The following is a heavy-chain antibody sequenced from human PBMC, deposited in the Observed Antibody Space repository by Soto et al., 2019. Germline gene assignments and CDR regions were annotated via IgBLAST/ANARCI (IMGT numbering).Heavy chain of an antibody. Sequence: VQLVESGGGLVQPGGSLRLSCAASGFTFSDHYMDWVRQAPGKGLEWVGRTRNKANSYTTEYAASVKGRFTISRDDSKNSLYLQMNSLKTEDTAVYYCARGDYDILTGYVRYYYYGMDVWGQGTTVTVSS. J-gene: IGHJ6*02. D-gene: IGHD3-9*01. CDR3: ARGDYDILTGYVRYYYYGMDV. CDR2: TRNKANSYTT. CDR1: GFTFSDHY. V-gene: IGHV3-72*01.